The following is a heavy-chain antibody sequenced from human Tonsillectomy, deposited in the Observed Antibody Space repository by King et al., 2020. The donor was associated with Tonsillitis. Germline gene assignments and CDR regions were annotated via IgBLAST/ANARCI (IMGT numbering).Heavy chain of an antibody. D-gene: IGHD3-22*01. CDR1: GYTFTSYY. Sequence: VQLVQSGAEVKKPGASVKVSCKASGYTFTSYYIHWVRQAPGQGLEWMGIINPSGGSTSYAQKIQGRVTMTRDTSTSTVYMELSSLRSEDTAVDYCARDSSPGSYYDSSGYLDYWGQGTLVTVSS. V-gene: IGHV1-46*03. CDR2: INPSGGST. J-gene: IGHJ4*02. CDR3: ARDSSPGSYYDSSGYLDY.